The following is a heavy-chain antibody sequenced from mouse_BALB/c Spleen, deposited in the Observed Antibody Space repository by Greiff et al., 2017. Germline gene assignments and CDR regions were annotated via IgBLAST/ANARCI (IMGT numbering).Heavy chain of an antibody. CDR1: GFTFSSYT. D-gene: IGHD1-1*01. Sequence: EVKLVESGGGLVQPGGSLKLSCAASGFTFSSYTMSWVRQTPEKRLEWVAYISNGGGSTYYPDTVKGRFTISRDNAKNTLYLQMSSLKSEDTAMYYCARRNYYGSRSFAYWGQGTLVTVSA. CDR3: ARRNYYGSRSFAY. J-gene: IGHJ3*01. CDR2: ISNGGGST. V-gene: IGHV5-12-2*01.